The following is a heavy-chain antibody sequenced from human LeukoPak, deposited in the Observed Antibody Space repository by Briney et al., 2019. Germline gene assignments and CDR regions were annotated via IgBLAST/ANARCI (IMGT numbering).Heavy chain of an antibody. CDR3: ARADWDTAMIDY. CDR2: INWNGGST. CDR1: GFTFDDYG. Sequence: SGGSLRVSCAASGFTFDDYGMSWVRQVPGKGLEWVSGINWNGGSTGYADSVKGRFTISRDNAKNSLYLQMNSLRAEDTAVYYCARADWDTAMIDYWGQGTLVTVSS. V-gene: IGHV3-20*04. J-gene: IGHJ4*02. D-gene: IGHD5-18*01.